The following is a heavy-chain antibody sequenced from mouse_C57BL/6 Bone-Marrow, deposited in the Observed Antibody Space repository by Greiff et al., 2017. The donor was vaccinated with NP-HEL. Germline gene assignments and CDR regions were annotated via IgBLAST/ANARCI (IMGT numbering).Heavy chain of an antibody. V-gene: IGHV5-4*01. D-gene: IGHD2-1*01. Sequence: DVKLVESGGGLVKPGGSLKLSCAASGFTFSSYAMSWVRQTPEKRLEWVATISDGGSYTYYPDNVKGRFTISRDNAKNNLYLQMSHLKSEDTAMYYCARDQGLYGNYDYAMDYWGQGTSVTVSS. CDR3: ARDQGLYGNYDYAMDY. J-gene: IGHJ4*01. CDR2: ISDGGSYT. CDR1: GFTFSSYA.